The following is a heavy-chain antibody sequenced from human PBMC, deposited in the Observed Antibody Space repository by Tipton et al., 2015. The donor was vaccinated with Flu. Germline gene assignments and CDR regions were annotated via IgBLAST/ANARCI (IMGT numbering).Heavy chain of an antibody. Sequence: GSLRLSCTASGFTFSRYAMSWVRQAPGKGLEWVSAIGGGSATTYFADSVKGRFTISRDNIRDTLYLQMNSLRAEDTAIYYCARVIPEFVAGLSYWGQGTLVTVSS. J-gene: IGHJ4*02. D-gene: IGHD6-19*01. CDR3: ARVIPEFVAGLSY. CDR2: IGGGSATT. V-gene: IGHV3-23*01. CDR1: GFTFSRYA.